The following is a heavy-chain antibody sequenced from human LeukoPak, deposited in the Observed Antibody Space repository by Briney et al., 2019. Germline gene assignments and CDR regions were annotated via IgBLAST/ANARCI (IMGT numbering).Heavy chain of an antibody. D-gene: IGHD4-11*01. CDR3: ARRGDSNNNWFDP. V-gene: IGHV5-51*01. Sequence: GESLKISCKGSGYSFTSYWIGWVRQMPGKGLEWMGIIYPGDTDTRYSPSFQGQVTISADKSISTAYLQWSSLKASDTAMYYCARRGDSNNNWFDPWGQGTLVTVSS. CDR1: GYSFTSYW. CDR2: IYPGDTDT. J-gene: IGHJ5*02.